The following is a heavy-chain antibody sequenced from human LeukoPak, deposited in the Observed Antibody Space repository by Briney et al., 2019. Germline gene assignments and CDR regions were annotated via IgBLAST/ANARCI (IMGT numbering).Heavy chain of an antibody. D-gene: IGHD4-17*01. Sequence: GGSLRLSCAASGFTFSSYSMNWVRQAPGKGLEWVSSISSSSSYIYYADSVKGRFTISRDNSKNTLYLQMNSLRAEDTAVYYCAKPHPTTVTTSWFDPWGQGTLVTVSS. CDR3: AKPHPTTVTTSWFDP. V-gene: IGHV3-21*04. CDR1: GFTFSSYS. J-gene: IGHJ5*02. CDR2: ISSSSSYI.